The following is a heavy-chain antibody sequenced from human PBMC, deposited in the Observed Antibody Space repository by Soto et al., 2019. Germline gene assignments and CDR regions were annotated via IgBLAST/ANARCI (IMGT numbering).Heavy chain of an antibody. V-gene: IGHV1-69*01. CDR3: TRVLGYTFEPGKARYHATDV. CDR2: LIPVFGSP. CDR1: GGTFSKDA. J-gene: IGHJ6*02. D-gene: IGHD5-18*01. Sequence: QVQLVQSGAEVKKPGSSVTVSCKTSGGTFSKDAINWVRQAPGQGLEWMGLLIPVFGSPIYAQKFQGRIRTTADESTSTAFMDLSCLRSEDTAVYYCTRVLGYTFEPGKARYHATDVWGQGTTVTVSS.